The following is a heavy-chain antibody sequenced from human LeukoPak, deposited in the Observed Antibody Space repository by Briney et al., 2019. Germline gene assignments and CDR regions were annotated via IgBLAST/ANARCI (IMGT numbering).Heavy chain of an antibody. CDR1: GGSFSGYY. Sequence: SETLSLTCAVYGGSFSGYYWSWIRQPPGKGLEWIGEINHSGSTNYNPSLKSRVTISVDTSKNQFSLKLSSVTAADTAVYYCGRDADDCSSTSCPAYWGQGTLVTVSS. J-gene: IGHJ4*02. CDR3: GRDADDCSSTSCPAY. V-gene: IGHV4-34*01. CDR2: INHSGST. D-gene: IGHD2-2*01.